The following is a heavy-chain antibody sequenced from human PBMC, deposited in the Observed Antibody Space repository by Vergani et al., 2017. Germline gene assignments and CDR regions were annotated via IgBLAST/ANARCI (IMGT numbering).Heavy chain of an antibody. CDR2: IPRSSSPI. V-gene: IGHV3-48*01. D-gene: IGHD2-2*01. CDR3: VGEDCSSTSCYGPDF. J-gene: IGHJ4*02. Sequence: EVPLVESGGGFIQPGGSLTLSCVASGFTLSAYNMNWVRQTPGQGLVWLSYIPRSSSPIYYADSVKGRFTISRDNARNSLYLQMNSLRAENTAVYYCVGEDCSSTSCYGPDFWGQGTLVTVSS. CDR1: GFTLSAYN.